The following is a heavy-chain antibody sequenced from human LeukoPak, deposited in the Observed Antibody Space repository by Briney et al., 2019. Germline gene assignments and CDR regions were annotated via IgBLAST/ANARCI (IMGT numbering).Heavy chain of an antibody. CDR1: GGSFSGYY. J-gene: IGHJ4*02. D-gene: IGHD3-10*01. CDR3: ARDHMLRGVDY. V-gene: IGHV4-34*01. Sequence: SETLSLTCAVYGGSFSGYYWSWIRQPPGKGLEWIGEINHSGSTNYNPSLKSRVTISVDTSKNQFSLKLSSVTAADTAVYYCARDHMLRGVDYWGQGTLVTVSS. CDR2: INHSGST.